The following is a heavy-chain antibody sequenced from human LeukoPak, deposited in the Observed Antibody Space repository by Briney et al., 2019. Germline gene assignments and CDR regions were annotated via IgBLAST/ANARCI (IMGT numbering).Heavy chain of an antibody. Sequence: AESLTLSCSASGFTLNVCSKNWARPAPGRGQEYVSRSNNNGGGTHSADSVKRRFTISRDNSKNTLYLQMRSLRPEDTAVYYCVKVAVGAPYDSWGQGTLVTVSS. CDR2: SNNNGGGT. J-gene: IGHJ4*02. CDR1: GFTLNVCS. D-gene: IGHD1-26*01. V-gene: IGHV3-64D*06. CDR3: VKVAVGAPYDS.